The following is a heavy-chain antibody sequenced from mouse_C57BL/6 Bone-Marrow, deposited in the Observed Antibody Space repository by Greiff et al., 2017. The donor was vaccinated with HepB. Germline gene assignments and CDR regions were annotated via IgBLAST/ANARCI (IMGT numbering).Heavy chain of an antibody. CDR1: GFTFSSYA. Sequence: EVKLVESGGGLVKPGGSLKLSCAASGFTFSSYAMSWVRQTPEKRLEWVATISDGGSYTYYPDNVKGRFTISRDNAKNNLYLQMSHLKSEDTAMYYCARENWDGYAMDYWGQGTSVTVSS. D-gene: IGHD4-1*01. CDR2: ISDGGSYT. CDR3: ARENWDGYAMDY. V-gene: IGHV5-4*01. J-gene: IGHJ4*01.